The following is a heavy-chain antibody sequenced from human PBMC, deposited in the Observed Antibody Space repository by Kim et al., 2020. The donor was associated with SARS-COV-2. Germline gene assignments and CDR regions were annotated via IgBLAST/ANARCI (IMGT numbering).Heavy chain of an antibody. V-gene: IGHV4-31*03. CDR1: GGSISSGGYY. CDR2: IYYSGST. CDR3: ARLLRYFDWLSIDY. Sequence: SETLSLTCTVSGGSISSGGYYWSWIRQHPGKGLEWIGYIYYSGSTYYNPSLKSRVTISVDTSKNQFSLKLSSVTAADTAVYYCARLLRYFDWLSIDYWGQGTLVTVSS. J-gene: IGHJ4*02. D-gene: IGHD3-9*01.